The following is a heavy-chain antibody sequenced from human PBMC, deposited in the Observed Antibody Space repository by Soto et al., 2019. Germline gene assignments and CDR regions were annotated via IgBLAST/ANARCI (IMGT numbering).Heavy chain of an antibody. V-gene: IGHV4-39*01. D-gene: IGHD4-17*01. Sequence: SETQCLTCTVSGGSISSSSYYWGWIRQPPGKGLEWIGSIYYSGSTYYNPSLKRRVTISVDTSKNQFSLKLSSVTAADTAVYYCARNDYGDPTFDYWGQGTLVTVSS. CDR3: ARNDYGDPTFDY. CDR2: IYYSGST. J-gene: IGHJ4*02. CDR1: GGSISSSSYY.